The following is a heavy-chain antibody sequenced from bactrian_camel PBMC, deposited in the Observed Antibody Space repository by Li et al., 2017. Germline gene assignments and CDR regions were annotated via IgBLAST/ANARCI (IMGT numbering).Heavy chain of an antibody. J-gene: IGHJ4*01. CDR1: TYAYERSY. Sequence: VQLVESGGGSVQEGGSLTLSCVASTYAYERSYMAWFRQAPGKEREGVARIATGSGNTYYADSVKGRFTISQDNAKNTVYLQMTSLQPEDTAMYYCAANRRVFSGGSCPLVKYAYNYYGQGTQVTVSS. D-gene: IGHD6*01. CDR3: AANRRVFSGGSCPLVKYAYNY. V-gene: IGHV3S40*01. CDR2: IATGSGNT.